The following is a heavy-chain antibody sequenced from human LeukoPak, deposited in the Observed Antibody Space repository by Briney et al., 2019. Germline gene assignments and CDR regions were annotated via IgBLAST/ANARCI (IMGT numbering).Heavy chain of an antibody. V-gene: IGHV3-30*01. J-gene: IGHJ3*02. D-gene: IGHD3-22*01. Sequence: PGRSLRLSCAASGFTFSSYAMHWVRQAPGKGLEWVAVISYDGSNKYYADSVKGRFTISRDNSKNTLYLQMNSLRAEDTAVYYCARRATSNHYYDSSGDHDAFDIWGQGTMVTVSS. CDR1: GFTFSSYA. CDR2: ISYDGSNK. CDR3: ARRATSNHYYDSSGDHDAFDI.